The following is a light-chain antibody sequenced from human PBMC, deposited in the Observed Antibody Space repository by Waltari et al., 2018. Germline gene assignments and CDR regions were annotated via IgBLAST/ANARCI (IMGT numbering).Light chain of an antibody. J-gene: IGKJ2*01. CDR3: QQYNGYSPMYT. V-gene: IGKV1-5*03. CDR2: KAS. Sequence: DIQMTQSPSTLSASVGDRVTITCRSSQRGSSWLAWYQQKPGKAPKLLIYKASTLETGVPSRFSGSGSGTEFTLTISSLQPDDFATYYCQQYNGYSPMYTFGQGTKLEI. CDR1: QRGSSW.